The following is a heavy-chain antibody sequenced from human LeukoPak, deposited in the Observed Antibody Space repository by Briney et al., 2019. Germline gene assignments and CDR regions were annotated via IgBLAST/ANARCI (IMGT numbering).Heavy chain of an antibody. CDR1: GFTFSNYN. CDR2: ISGSGGST. J-gene: IGHJ4*02. Sequence: GSLRLSCAASGFTFSNYNMNWVRQAPGKGLEWVSAISGSGGSTYYADSVKGRFTISRDNSKNTLYLQMNSLRAEDTAVYYCAKDDSAVANVCDYWGQGTLVTVSS. CDR3: AKDDSAVANVCDY. D-gene: IGHD6-19*01. V-gene: IGHV3-23*01.